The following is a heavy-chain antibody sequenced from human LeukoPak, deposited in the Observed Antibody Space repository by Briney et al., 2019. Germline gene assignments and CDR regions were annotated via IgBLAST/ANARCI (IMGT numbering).Heavy chain of an antibody. CDR3: TTDRPPPYDSSCYYPDVDY. D-gene: IGHD3-22*01. CDR1: IFTSYKPW. J-gene: IGHJ4*02. Sequence: GGPLRLSCAPWIFTSYKPWIVSLRKAPGKGLDWVGRIKSKIDGGTTDYAAPVKGRFTISRDDSKNTLYLQMNSLRTEETAVNYCTTDRPPPYDSSCYYPDVDYWGQGTLVTVSS. CDR2: IKSKIDGGTT. V-gene: IGHV3-15*01.